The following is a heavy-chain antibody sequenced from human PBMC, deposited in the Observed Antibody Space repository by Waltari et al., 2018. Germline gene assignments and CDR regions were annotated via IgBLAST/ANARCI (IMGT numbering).Heavy chain of an antibody. V-gene: IGHV1-18*01. CDR2: IAAYNGNT. J-gene: IGHJ4*02. Sequence: QVQLVQSCTAVKKPGASVKVSCKASGYTFSNYLVSWVRQATGQGLERVGWIAAYNGNTHSAPKLQGRVTMTTDTSTTTAYLELRSLTSDDTAVYYCARVFDSSQYYYGSDYWGQGTLVTVSS. CDR1: GYTFSNYL. D-gene: IGHD3-22*01. CDR3: ARVFDSSQYYYGSDY.